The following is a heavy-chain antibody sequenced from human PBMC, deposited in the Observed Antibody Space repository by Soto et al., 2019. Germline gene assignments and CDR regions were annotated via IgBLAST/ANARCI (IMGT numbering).Heavy chain of an antibody. V-gene: IGHV3-7*05. D-gene: IGHD2-21*01. CDR3: ARDRAPYSESHNCNL. Sequence: PGGSLRLSCAASEFTFSSYYMSWVRQAPGKGLEWVANIKHDGGARDYLDSVKGRFTISRDNAQNSLYLQMNDLRADDTAFYFFARDRAPYSESHNCNLGGQGTLVTVSS. CDR1: EFTFSSYY. J-gene: IGHJ4*02. CDR2: IKHDGGAR.